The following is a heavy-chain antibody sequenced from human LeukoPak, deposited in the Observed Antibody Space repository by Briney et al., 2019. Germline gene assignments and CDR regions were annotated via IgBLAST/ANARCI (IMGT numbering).Heavy chain of an antibody. CDR1: GFTFSNAW. CDR3: VTDIPGGSYPLDY. J-gene: IGHJ4*02. D-gene: IGHD1-26*01. V-gene: IGHV3-15*01. Sequence: PGGSLRLSCAASGFTFSNAWMSWVRQAPGKGLEWVGRIKSKAVGGTTDYAAPVKGRFTISRDDSKNTLYLQMDSLKSKDTAVYYCVTDIPGGSYPLDYWGQGTPVTVSS. CDR2: IKSKAVGGTT.